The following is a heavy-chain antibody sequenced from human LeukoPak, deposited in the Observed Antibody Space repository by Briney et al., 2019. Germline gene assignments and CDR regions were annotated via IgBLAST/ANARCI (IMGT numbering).Heavy chain of an antibody. V-gene: IGHV4-34*01. CDR3: ARGSGDYDF. CDR1: GGSFSGYY. CDR2: INHSGST. Sequence: PSETLSLTCAVYGGSFSGYYWSWIRQPPGKGLEWIGEINHSGSTNYNPSLKSRVTISVDTSKNQFSLKLSSVTAADTAVYYCARGSGDYDFWGQGTLVTVSS. D-gene: IGHD4-17*01. J-gene: IGHJ4*02.